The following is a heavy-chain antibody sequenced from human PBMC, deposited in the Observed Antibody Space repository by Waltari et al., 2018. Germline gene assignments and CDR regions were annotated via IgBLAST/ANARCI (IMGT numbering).Heavy chain of an antibody. CDR2: YRYDGKKK. J-gene: IGHJ4*02. D-gene: IGHD6-6*01. V-gene: IGHV3-33*01. Sequence: QVQLVESGGGVVQPGRSLRLSCAASGFTFSSYGMHWVRRAPGQGVEWVAVYRYDGKKKYMASSLEDLFTRSLTNSKNALYRQMERLGAGGAGVYYCARDFVGGIYSSSSVDYWGQGTLVTVSS. CDR3: ARDFVGGIYSSSSVDY. CDR1: GFTFSSYG.